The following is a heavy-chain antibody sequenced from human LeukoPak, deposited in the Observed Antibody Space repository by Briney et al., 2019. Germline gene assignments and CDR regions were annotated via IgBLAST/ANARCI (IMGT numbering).Heavy chain of an antibody. CDR1: GFTFSDYY. Sequence: GGSLRLSCAASGFTFSDYYMSWIRQAPGKGLEWVSYISSSSSYTNYADSVKGRFTVSRDNAKNSLYLQMNSLRADDTALYYCARGISGGSYYPTDAFDIWGQGTMVTVSA. D-gene: IGHD1-26*01. CDR2: ISSSSSYT. CDR3: ARGISGGSYYPTDAFDI. V-gene: IGHV3-11*06. J-gene: IGHJ3*02.